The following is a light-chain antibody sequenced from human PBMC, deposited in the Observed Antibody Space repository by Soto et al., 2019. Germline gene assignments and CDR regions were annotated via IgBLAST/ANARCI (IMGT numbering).Light chain of an antibody. CDR2: GAS. V-gene: IGKV3-15*01. CDR3: QQYNSWPQT. J-gene: IGKJ1*01. Sequence: EIVMTQSPATLSVSPGERATLACRASQSVSTKLAWYQQKPGQGPRLLIYGASTRATGIPGRFSGSGSGTEFTLTIRSLQSEDFAVYYCQQYNSWPQTVGQGTKVDI. CDR1: QSVSTK.